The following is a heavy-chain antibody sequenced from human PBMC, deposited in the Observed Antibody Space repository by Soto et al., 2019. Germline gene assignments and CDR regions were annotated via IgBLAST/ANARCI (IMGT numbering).Heavy chain of an antibody. Sequence: ASVKVSCKASGYTFTNYAMHWVRQAPGQGLEWMGWISAYNGNTNYAQKLQGRVTMTTDTSTSTAYMELRSLRSDDTAVYYCAREGGIGDYFDYWGQGTLVTVSS. CDR3: AREGGIGDYFDY. CDR1: GYTFTNYA. CDR2: ISAYNGNT. V-gene: IGHV1-18*01. D-gene: IGHD3-3*01. J-gene: IGHJ4*02.